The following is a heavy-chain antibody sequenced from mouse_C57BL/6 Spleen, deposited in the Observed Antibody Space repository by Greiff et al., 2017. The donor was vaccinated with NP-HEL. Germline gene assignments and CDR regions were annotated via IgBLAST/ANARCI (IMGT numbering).Heavy chain of an antibody. J-gene: IGHJ4*01. D-gene: IGHD1-1*01. CDR3: ARDRGHYYGSSYAMDY. Sequence: DVQLVESGGGLVKPGGSLKLSCAASGFTFSSYAMSWVRQTPEKRLEWVATISDGGSYTYYPDNVKGRFTISRDNAKNNLYLQMSHLKSEDTAMYYCARDRGHYYGSSYAMDYWGQGTSVTVSS. V-gene: IGHV5-4*01. CDR2: ISDGGSYT. CDR1: GFTFSSYA.